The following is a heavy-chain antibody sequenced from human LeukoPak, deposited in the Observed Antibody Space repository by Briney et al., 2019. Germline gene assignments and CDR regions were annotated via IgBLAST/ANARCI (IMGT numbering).Heavy chain of an antibody. CDR1: GGTFSSYA. CDR3: ARGGYCSGGSCYSHFDY. J-gene: IGHJ4*02. CDR2: IIPIFGTA. Sequence: SAKVSCKASGGTFSSYAISWVRQAPGQGLEWMGRIIPIFGTANYAQKFQGRVTITTDESTSTAYMELSSLRSEDTAVYYCARGGYCSGGSCYSHFDYWGQGTLVTVSS. V-gene: IGHV1-69*05. D-gene: IGHD2-15*01.